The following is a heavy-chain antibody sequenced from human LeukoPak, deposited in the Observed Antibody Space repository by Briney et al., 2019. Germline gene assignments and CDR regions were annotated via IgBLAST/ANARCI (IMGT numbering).Heavy chain of an antibody. J-gene: IGHJ6*03. V-gene: IGHV4-38-2*02. D-gene: IGHD3-9*01. CDR1: GYSISSGYY. CDR2: IYTSGST. Sequence: SETLSLTCIVSGYSISSGYYWGSIRQPPGKGLEWIGRIYTSGSTNYNPSLKSRVTMSVDTSKHQFSLKLSSVTAADTAVYYCERGSGYDILYMDVWGKGTTVTISS. CDR3: ERGSGYDILYMDV.